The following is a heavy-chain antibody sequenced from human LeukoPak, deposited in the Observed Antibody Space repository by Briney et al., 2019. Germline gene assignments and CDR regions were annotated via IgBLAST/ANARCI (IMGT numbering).Heavy chain of an antibody. D-gene: IGHD3-22*01. J-gene: IGHJ6*02. CDR2: INPNSGGT. CDR1: GYTFTGYY. Sequence: ASVKVSCKASGYTFTGYYMHWVRQAPGQGLEWTGWINPNSGGTNYAQKFQGRVTMTRDTSISTAYMELSRLRSDDTAVYYCARVSTYYYDSSGYPYYYGMDVWGQGTTVTVSS. V-gene: IGHV1-2*02. CDR3: ARVSTYYYDSSGYPYYYGMDV.